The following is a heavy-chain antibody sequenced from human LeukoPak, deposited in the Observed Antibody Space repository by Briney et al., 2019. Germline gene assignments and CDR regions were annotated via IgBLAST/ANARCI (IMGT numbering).Heavy chain of an antibody. V-gene: IGHV3-72*01. Sequence: GGSLRLSCAASGFTFSDHYMDWVRQAPGKGLEWICRTGNKANNYPTEYAASVKGRFTSSRDDSKNSLYLQMNSLKTEDTAVYYCARGSAMEAVVAARYSPMVYYFDYWGQGTLVTVSS. D-gene: IGHD2-15*01. CDR2: TGNKANNYPT. CDR1: GFTFSDHY. J-gene: IGHJ4*02. CDR3: ARGSAMEAVVAARYSPMVYYFDY.